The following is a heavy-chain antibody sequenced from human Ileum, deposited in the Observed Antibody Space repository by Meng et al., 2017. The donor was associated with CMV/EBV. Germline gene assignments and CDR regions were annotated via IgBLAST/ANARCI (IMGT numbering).Heavy chain of an antibody. J-gene: IGHJ5*02. D-gene: IGHD2-21*01. CDR3: ARDPYGNGRGEFDP. CDR1: GFTCSAYS. CDR2: MSLDGRKI. V-gene: IGHV3-30*04. Sequence: GESLKISCAASGFTCSAYSMHWVRQAPGKGLEWVAVMSLDGRKIYYTDSVKGRFTISRDNYKNTLYLQMDRLRAEDTAVYYCARDPYGNGRGEFDPWGQGTRVTVSS.